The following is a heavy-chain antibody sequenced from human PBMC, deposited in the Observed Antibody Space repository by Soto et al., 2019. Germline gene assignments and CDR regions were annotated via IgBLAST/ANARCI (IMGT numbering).Heavy chain of an antibody. Sequence: ASVKVSCKASGYTFTSYYMHWVRQAPGKGLEWMGIINPSGGSTSYAQKFQGRVTMTRDTSTSTVYMELSSLRSEDTAVYYCARPDKCSGGSCYSEYSGYYYYYMDVWGKGTTVTVSS. J-gene: IGHJ6*03. CDR2: INPSGGST. CDR1: GYTFTSYY. V-gene: IGHV1-46*03. CDR3: ARPDKCSGGSCYSEYSGYYYYYMDV. D-gene: IGHD2-15*01.